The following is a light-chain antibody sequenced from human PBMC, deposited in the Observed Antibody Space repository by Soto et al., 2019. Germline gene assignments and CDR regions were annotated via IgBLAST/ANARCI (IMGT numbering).Light chain of an antibody. V-gene: IGKV3D-11*01. CDR1: QGINGY. J-gene: IGKJ1*01. CDR3: GQFGSAPPRT. CDR2: DAS. Sequence: EIVLTQSPATLSLSPGERATLSCRASQGINGYLAWYQQKPGQAPRLLIYDASNRATGIPARFSGSGSGTDFTITISRLEPEDFAVYFCGQFGSAPPRTFGQGTRWIS.